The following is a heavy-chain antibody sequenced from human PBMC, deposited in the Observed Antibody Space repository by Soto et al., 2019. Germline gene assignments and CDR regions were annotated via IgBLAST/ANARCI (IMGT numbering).Heavy chain of an antibody. Sequence: SETLSLTCSVSGDSISSYYWTWIRQSPGKGLGWVGYVFYSGATNYNPSLKSRVTISLDASKKQVSLRLTSATAADTAVYYCTRGLPSHFGYDSWGQGTLVTVSS. J-gene: IGHJ4*02. CDR3: TRGLPSHFGYDS. CDR1: GDSISSYY. V-gene: IGHV4-59*01. CDR2: VFYSGAT. D-gene: IGHD3-10*01.